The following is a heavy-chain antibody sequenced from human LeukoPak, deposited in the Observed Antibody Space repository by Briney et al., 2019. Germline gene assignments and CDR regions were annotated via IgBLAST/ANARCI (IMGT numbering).Heavy chain of an antibody. CDR1: GFTFSSYG. CDR2: ISYDGSNK. V-gene: IGHV3-30*18. D-gene: IGHD6-13*01. J-gene: IGHJ4*02. CDR3: ANKGSSWYGGGY. Sequence: PGGSLRPSCAASGFTFSSYGMHWVRQAPGKGLEWVAVISYDGSNKYYADSVKGRFTISRDNSKNTLYLQMNSLRAEDTAVYYCANKGSSWYGGGYWGQGTLVTVSS.